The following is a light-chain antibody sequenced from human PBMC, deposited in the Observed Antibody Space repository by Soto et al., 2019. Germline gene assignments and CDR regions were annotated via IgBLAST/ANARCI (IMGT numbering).Light chain of an antibody. CDR2: GNS. CDR1: SSNIGAGYD. V-gene: IGLV1-40*01. CDR3: QSYDSSLSAAV. J-gene: IGLJ7*01. Sequence: QSVLTQPPSVSGAPGQRVTISCTGSSSNIGAGYDVHWYQQLPGTAPKLLIYGNSNRPSGVPDRFSGSTSGTSASLAITGLQAADEADYYCQSYDSSLSAAVFGGGTQLTVL.